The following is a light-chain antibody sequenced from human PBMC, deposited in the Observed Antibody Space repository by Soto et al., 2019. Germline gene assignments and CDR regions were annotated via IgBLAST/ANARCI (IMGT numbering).Light chain of an antibody. J-gene: IGLJ1*01. Sequence: QSVLTQPRSVSGSPGQSVTISCTGTSSGVGVSNYVSWYRQHPGKAPKLMIFDVNKRPSGVPDRFSGSKSGNTASLTISGLQAEDEADYYCCSFAGSYTSYVFGTGTKATVL. CDR3: CSFAGSYTSYV. CDR1: SSGVGVSNY. V-gene: IGLV2-11*01. CDR2: DVN.